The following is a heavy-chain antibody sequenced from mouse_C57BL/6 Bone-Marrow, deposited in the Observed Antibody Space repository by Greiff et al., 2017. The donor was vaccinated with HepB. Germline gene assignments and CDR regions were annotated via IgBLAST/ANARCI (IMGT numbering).Heavy chain of an antibody. D-gene: IGHD1-1*01. CDR1: GFNIKDDY. V-gene: IGHV14-4*01. Sequence: EVQLQQSGAELVRPGASVKLSCTASGFNIKDDYMHWVKQRPEQGLEWIGWIDPENGDTEYASKFQGKATITADTSSNTAYLQLSSLPSEDTAVYYCTTGYGSSSYWYFDVWGTGTTVTVSS. J-gene: IGHJ1*03. CDR2: IDPENGDT. CDR3: TTGYGSSSYWYFDV.